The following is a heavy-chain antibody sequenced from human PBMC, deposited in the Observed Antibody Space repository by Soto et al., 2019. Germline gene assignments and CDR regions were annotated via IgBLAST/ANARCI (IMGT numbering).Heavy chain of an antibody. CDR3: ARDFGGSSGSLPDY. V-gene: IGHV3-30-3*01. CDR1: GFTFSNYA. D-gene: IGHD6-19*01. CDR2: ISSDGSNK. Sequence: QVQLVESGGAVVQPGRSLRLSCAASGFTFSNYAMHWVRQAPGKGLEWVAVISSDGSNKFYADSVKGRFSISRDSSNNTLYLQMNSLRTEDAAVYFCARDFGGSSGSLPDYWGQGALITVSS. J-gene: IGHJ4*02.